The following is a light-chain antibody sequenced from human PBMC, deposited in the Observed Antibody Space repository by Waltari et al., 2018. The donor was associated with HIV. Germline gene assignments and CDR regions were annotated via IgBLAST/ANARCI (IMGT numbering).Light chain of an antibody. CDR3: GSWDSRRSVFV. V-gene: IGLV1-51*01. Sequence: QSVLPPPPSVSAAAGQKVSVSCSGSNSNIGMNYVSWYQHLPGTAPKLLFSDDNKRPSGIPDRFSAAKSGTSATLDISGLLTGDEADYYCGSWDSRRSVFVFGSGTKVTVL. CDR2: DDN. CDR1: NSNIGMNY. J-gene: IGLJ1*01.